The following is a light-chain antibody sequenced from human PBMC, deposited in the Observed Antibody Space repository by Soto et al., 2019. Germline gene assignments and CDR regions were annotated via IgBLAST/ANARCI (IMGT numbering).Light chain of an antibody. CDR1: SSNIGAGYD. CDR2: GNS. Sequence: QSVLTQPPSVSGAPGQRVTISCTGSSSNIGAGYDVHWYQQLPGTAPKLLISGNSNRPSGVPDRFSGSKSGTSASLAITGLQADEEADYCCQSYESSLSGWVFCGGTTLTVL. CDR3: QSYESSLSGWV. V-gene: IGLV1-40*01. J-gene: IGLJ3*02.